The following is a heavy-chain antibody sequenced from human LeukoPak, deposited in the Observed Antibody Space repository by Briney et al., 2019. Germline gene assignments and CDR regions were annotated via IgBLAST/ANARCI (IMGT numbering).Heavy chain of an antibody. CDR3: ARLIAARRYFDY. Sequence: PSETLSLTCTVSGGSISSYYWSWIRQPPGKGRVWIGYIYHSGSTNYNPSLKSRVTISVDTSKNQFSLKLSSVTAADTAVYYCARLIAARRYFDYWGQGTLVTVSS. D-gene: IGHD6-6*01. J-gene: IGHJ4*02. V-gene: IGHV4-59*08. CDR2: IYHSGST. CDR1: GGSISSYY.